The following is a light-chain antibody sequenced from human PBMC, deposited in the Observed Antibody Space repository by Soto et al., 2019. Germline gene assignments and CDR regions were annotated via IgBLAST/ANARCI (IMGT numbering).Light chain of an antibody. CDR2: WAS. CDR3: QQYCSSPWT. V-gene: IGKV4-1*01. Sequence: DIVMTQSPDSLDVSLGERATINCKSSQRVLYSSSNKNYLAWYQQKPGQPPKLLIYWASTRESGVPDRFSGSGSGTDFTLTISSLQAEDVAVYYCQQYCSSPWTFGQGIKVEIK. CDR1: QRVLYSSSNKNY. J-gene: IGKJ1*01.